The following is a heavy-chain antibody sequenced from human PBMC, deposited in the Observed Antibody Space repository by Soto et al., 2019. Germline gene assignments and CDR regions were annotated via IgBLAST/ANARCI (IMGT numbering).Heavy chain of an antibody. D-gene: IGHD1-7*01. CDR1: DGSINSYY. CDR2: IDHSGST. CDR3: ARGRPGTLIEGSFDY. Sequence: PSETLSLTCTVSDGSINSYYWSWIRQPPGKGLEWIGYIDHSGSTKYNPSLLGRVSISVDTSKNQFSMRLSSVTAADTAVYYCARGRPGTLIEGSFDYWGQGTLVTVSS. J-gene: IGHJ4*02. V-gene: IGHV4-59*01.